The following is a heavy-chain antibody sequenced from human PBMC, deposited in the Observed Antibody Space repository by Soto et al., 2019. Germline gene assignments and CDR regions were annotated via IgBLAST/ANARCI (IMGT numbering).Heavy chain of an antibody. D-gene: IGHD2-21*02. CDR3: ARARRGGDSNGGVDY. Sequence: QVQLQESGPGLVKPSQTLSLTCIVSGASLSSGDYYWSWIRQPPGKGLEWIAFIYYNGNNFYNPSLKRRVTIAIDTSNNQFSLTVRSVTAADTAVYYGARARRGGDSNGGVDYWGQGTLVTVSS. CDR2: IYYNGNN. V-gene: IGHV4-30-4*01. CDR1: GASLSSGDYY. J-gene: IGHJ4*02.